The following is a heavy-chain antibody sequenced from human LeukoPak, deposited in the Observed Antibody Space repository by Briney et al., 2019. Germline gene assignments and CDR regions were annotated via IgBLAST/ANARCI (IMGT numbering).Heavy chain of an antibody. CDR2: ISYDGPNK. CDR3: AKESEGYSYGKDY. Sequence: PGRSLRLSCAASGFTFSSYAMHWVRQAPGKGLEWVAVISYDGPNKYYADSVKGRFTISRDNSKNTLYLQMNSLRAEDTAVYYCAKESEGYSYGKDYWGQGTLVTVSS. V-gene: IGHV3-30*04. J-gene: IGHJ4*02. D-gene: IGHD5-18*01. CDR1: GFTFSSYA.